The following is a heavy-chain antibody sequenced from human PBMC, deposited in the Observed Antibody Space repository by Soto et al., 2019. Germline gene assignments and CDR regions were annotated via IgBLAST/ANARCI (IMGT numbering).Heavy chain of an antibody. J-gene: IGHJ6*02. Sequence: PGGSLRLSCAASGFTFSSYGMHWVRQAPGKGLEWVAVISYDGSNKCYADSVKGRFTISRDNSKNTLYLQMNSLRAEDTAVYYCAKDVAWDSNNYYYYYGMDVWGQGTTVTVS. CDR1: GFTFSSYG. CDR2: ISYDGSNK. D-gene: IGHD4-4*01. V-gene: IGHV3-30*18. CDR3: AKDVAWDSNNYYYYYGMDV.